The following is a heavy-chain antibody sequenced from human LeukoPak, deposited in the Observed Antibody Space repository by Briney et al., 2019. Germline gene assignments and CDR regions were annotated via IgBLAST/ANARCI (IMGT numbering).Heavy chain of an antibody. V-gene: IGHV1-18*01. J-gene: IGHJ5*02. CDR1: GYTFTSYG. CDR3: ARAPMVRGVIAWFDP. Sequence: ASVKVSCKASGYTFTSYGISWVRQAPGQGLEWMGWISAYNGNTNYAQKLQGRVTMTTDTSTSTAYMELRSLRSDDTAVYYCARAPMVRGVIAWFDPWGQETLVTVSS. CDR2: ISAYNGNT. D-gene: IGHD3-10*01.